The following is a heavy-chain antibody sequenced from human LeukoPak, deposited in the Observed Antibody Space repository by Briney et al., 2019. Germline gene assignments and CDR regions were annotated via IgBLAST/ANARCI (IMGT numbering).Heavy chain of an antibody. CDR3: ARAHRRHLWSGYHIDY. J-gene: IGHJ4*02. Sequence: PSETLSLTCTVSGGSVSSGSYYWSWIRQPPGKGLEWIGYIYYSGSTNYNPSLKSRVTISVDTSKNQFSLKLSSVTAADTAVYYCARAHRRHLWSGYHIDYWGQGTLVTVSS. CDR1: GGSVSSGSYY. CDR2: IYYSGST. D-gene: IGHD3-3*02. V-gene: IGHV4-61*01.